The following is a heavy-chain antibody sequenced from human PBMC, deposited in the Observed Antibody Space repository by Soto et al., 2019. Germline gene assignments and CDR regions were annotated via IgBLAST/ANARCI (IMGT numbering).Heavy chain of an antibody. V-gene: IGHV1-18*01. Sequence: GASVKVSCKASGYTFTSYGISWVRQAPGQGLEWMGWISAYNGNTNYAQKLQGRVTMTTDTSTSTAYMELRSLRSDDTAVYYCARDSGYLIYSPPGSNWGQGTLVTVSS. J-gene: IGHJ4*02. CDR3: ARDSGYLIYSPPGSN. D-gene: IGHD4-4*01. CDR2: ISAYNGNT. CDR1: GYTFTSYG.